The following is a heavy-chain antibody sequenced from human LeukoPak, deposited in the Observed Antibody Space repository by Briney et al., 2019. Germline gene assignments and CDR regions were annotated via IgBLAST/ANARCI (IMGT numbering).Heavy chain of an antibody. CDR2: INSDGSAT. Sequence: GGSLRLSCAASVFTFSSYWMSWVRQAPWKGLMWVSQINSDGSATSCADPVKGRCTISRDNAKNMLYLEMNSLRVEDTAVYFCTRDHGLDVWGQGTTVTVSS. V-gene: IGHV3-74*01. J-gene: IGHJ6*02. CDR3: TRDHGLDV. CDR1: VFTFSSYW.